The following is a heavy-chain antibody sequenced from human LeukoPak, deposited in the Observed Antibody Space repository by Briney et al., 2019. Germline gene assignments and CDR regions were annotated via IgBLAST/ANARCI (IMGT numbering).Heavy chain of an antibody. V-gene: IGHV4-34*01. CDR1: GFTFSSYA. CDR2: INHSGST. CDR3: ARFTGTTGEGYYFDY. D-gene: IGHD1-7*01. J-gene: IGHJ4*02. Sequence: GSLRLSCAASGFTFSSYAMSWIRQPPGKGLEWIGEINHSGSTNYNPSLKSRVTISVDTSKNQFSLKLSSVTAADTAVYYCARFTGTTGEGYYFDYWGQGTLVTVSS.